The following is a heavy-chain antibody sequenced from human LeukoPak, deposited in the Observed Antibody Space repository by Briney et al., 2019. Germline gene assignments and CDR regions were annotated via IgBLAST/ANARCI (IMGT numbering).Heavy chain of an antibody. CDR3: ATEDCSSTSCPDAFDI. D-gene: IGHD2-2*01. V-gene: IGHV3-48*04. J-gene: IGHJ3*02. CDR2: ISSSSSTI. Sequence: PGGSLRLSCAASGFTFSSYSMNWVRQAPGKGLEWVSYISSSSSTIYYADSVKGRFTISRDNAKNSLYLQMNSLRAEDTAVYYCATEDCSSTSCPDAFDIWGQGTMVTVSS. CDR1: GFTFSSYS.